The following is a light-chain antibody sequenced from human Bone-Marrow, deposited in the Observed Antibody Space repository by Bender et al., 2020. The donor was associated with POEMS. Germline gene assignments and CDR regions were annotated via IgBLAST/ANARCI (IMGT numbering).Light chain of an antibody. CDR2: ELN. Sequence: QSALTQPASVSGSPGQSITISCTGTNSDVGTYDLVSWYQQHPGKAPKLIISELNKRPSGIPERFSGSNSGNTATLTISRVEAGDEADYYCQVWGSSSNGVFGGGTKLTVL. J-gene: IGLJ3*02. CDR3: QVWGSSSNGV. CDR1: NSDVGTYDL. V-gene: IGLV2-14*02.